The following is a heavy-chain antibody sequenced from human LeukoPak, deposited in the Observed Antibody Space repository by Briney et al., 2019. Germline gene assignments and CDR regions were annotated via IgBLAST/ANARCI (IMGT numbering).Heavy chain of an antibody. J-gene: IGHJ4*02. D-gene: IGHD4-17*01. CDR2: ISYDGSNK. CDR1: GFTFSSYA. V-gene: IGHV3-30*04. CDR3: ARRDDYGDELDY. Sequence: GGSLRLSCAASGFTFSSYAMHWVRQAPGKGLEWVAVISYDGSNKYYADSVKGRFTISRDNSKNTLYLQMNSLRAEDTVVYYCARRDDYGDELDYWGQGTLVTVSS.